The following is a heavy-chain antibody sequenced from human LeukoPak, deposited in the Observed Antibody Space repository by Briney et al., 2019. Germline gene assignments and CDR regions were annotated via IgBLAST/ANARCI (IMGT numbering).Heavy chain of an antibody. CDR2: INHSGST. Sequence: PSETLSLTCAVYGETFSGYYWSWIRQPPGKGLEWIGEINHSGSTNYNPSLKSRVTISVDTSKNQFSLKLSSVTAADTAVYYCARGLNEYGSGKYYFDYWGQGTLVTVSS. D-gene: IGHD3-10*01. V-gene: IGHV4-34*01. J-gene: IGHJ4*02. CDR3: ARGLNEYGSGKYYFDY. CDR1: GETFSGYY.